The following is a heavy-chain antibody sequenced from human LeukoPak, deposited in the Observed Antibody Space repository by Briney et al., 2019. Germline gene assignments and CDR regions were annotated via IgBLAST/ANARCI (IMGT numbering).Heavy chain of an antibody. CDR2: INGDGSTT. V-gene: IGHV3-74*01. CDR1: GFTFGNYW. D-gene: IGHD6-19*01. J-gene: IGHJ4*02. CDR3: ARGPVFIAVAGFDY. Sequence: GGSLRLSCATSGFTFGNYWMHWVRQAPGKGLVWVSRINGDGSTTNYADSVKGRFTISRDNAKNTLYLQMNSLRAEDTAVYYCARGPVFIAVAGFDYWGQGNLVTVSS.